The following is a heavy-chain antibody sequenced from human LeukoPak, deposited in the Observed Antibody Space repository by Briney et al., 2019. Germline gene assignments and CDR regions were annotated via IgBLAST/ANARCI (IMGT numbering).Heavy chain of an antibody. Sequence: ASVKVSCKASGYTFTSYDINWVRQATGQGLEWMGRINPNSGGTNYAQKFQGRVTMTRDTSISTAYMELSRLRSDDTAVYYCASLSPPDYYDSSGYNWGQGTLVTVSS. CDR3: ASLSPPDYYDSSGYN. CDR1: GYTFTSYD. D-gene: IGHD3-22*01. J-gene: IGHJ1*01. V-gene: IGHV1-2*06. CDR2: INPNSGGT.